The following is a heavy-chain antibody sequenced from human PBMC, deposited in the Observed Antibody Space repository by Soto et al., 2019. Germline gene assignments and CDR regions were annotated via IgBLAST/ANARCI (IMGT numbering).Heavy chain of an antibody. V-gene: IGHV4-31*03. CDR3: ARTSPQPGTTRWVHLDY. Sequence: PSETLSLTCTVSGGSISSGGYYWSWIRQHPGKGLEWIGYIYYSGSTYYNPSLKSRVTISVDTSKNQFSLKLSSVTAADTAVYYSARTSPQPGTTRWVHLDYGGQGTLVNVSS. D-gene: IGHD1-1*01. J-gene: IGHJ4*02. CDR1: GGSISSGGYY. CDR2: IYYSGST.